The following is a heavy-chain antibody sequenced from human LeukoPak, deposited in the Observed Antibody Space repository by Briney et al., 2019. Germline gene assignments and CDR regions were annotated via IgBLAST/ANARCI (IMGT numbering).Heavy chain of an antibody. D-gene: IGHD5-12*01. CDR3: ARGSGLATIRGAFDI. CDR2: INPSSGGT. V-gene: IGHV1-46*01. J-gene: IGHJ3*02. Sequence: ASVKVSCKASGYTFTSYHMHWVRQAPGQGLEWMRIINPSSGGTSYAQKFQGRVTMTRDTSTSTVNMELRSLRSEDTAVYHCARGSGLATIRGAFDIWGLGTMVTVSS. CDR1: GYTFTSYH.